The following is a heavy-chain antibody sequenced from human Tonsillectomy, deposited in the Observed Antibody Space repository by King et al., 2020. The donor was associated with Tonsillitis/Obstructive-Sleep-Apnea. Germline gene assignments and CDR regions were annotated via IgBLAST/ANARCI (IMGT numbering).Heavy chain of an antibody. J-gene: IGHJ4*02. CDR2: INPSGGST. Sequence: QLVESGAEVKKPGASVKVSCKASGYTFTDYYIQWVRQAPGQGLEWMGIINPSGGSTSYARKFQGRVTITRDTSTSTVYMDLSSLRSEDTAVYYCAGLRCTGGACYLNFDYWGQGTLVTVSS. D-gene: IGHD2-8*02. CDR3: AGLRCTGGACYLNFDY. V-gene: IGHV1-46*01. CDR1: GYTFTDYY.